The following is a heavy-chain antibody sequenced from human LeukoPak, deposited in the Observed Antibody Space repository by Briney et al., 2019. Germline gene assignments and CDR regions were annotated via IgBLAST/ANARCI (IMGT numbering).Heavy chain of an antibody. CDR2: ISPGSSST. CDR3: ARGHKAMTY. J-gene: IGHJ4*02. CDR1: GFTLSDYF. Sequence: GGSLRLSCAASGFTLSDYFMSWIRQAPGKGLEWVSYISPGSSSTNYADSMKGRFTISRDNAQNSLYLQMNSLRAEDTAVYYCARGHKAMTYWGQGTLVTVSS. V-gene: IGHV3-11*03.